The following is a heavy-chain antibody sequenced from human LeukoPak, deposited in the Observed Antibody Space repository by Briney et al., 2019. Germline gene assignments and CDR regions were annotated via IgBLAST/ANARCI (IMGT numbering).Heavy chain of an antibody. CDR3: ARGPYYYDSSGYPIPEYYFDY. CDR1: GYTFTSYG. Sequence: GASVKVSCKASGYTFTSYGISWVRQAPGQGLEWMGWISAYNGNTNYAQKLQGRVTMTTDTSTSTAYMELRSLRSDDTAVNYCARGPYYYDSSGYPIPEYYFDYWGQGTLVTVSS. D-gene: IGHD3-22*01. J-gene: IGHJ4*02. CDR2: ISAYNGNT. V-gene: IGHV1-18*01.